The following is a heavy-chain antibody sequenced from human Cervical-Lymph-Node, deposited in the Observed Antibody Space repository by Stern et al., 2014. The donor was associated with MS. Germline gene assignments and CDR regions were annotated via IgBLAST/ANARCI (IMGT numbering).Heavy chain of an antibody. V-gene: IGHV5-51*01. Sequence: EVQLVESGAEVKKPGESLKISCKGSGFSFTTYWIGWVRQMPGKGLEWMGIIYPGDSDTTYSPSFQGQVTISADKSSNTAYLQWSSLKASDTAMYYCARHVCGGDCFLGTFYYGMDVWGQGTTVTVSS. J-gene: IGHJ6*02. D-gene: IGHD2-21*02. CDR1: GFSFTTYW. CDR3: ARHVCGGDCFLGTFYYGMDV. CDR2: IYPGDSDT.